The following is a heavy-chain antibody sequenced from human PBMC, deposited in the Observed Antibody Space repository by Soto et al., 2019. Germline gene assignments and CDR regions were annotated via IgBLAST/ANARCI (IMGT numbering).Heavy chain of an antibody. CDR2: IKQDGSEK. V-gene: IGHV3-7*03. J-gene: IGHJ5*01. CDR3: ARNSWTAFDF. CDR1: GFTFSSYW. Sequence: GGSLRLSCAASGFTFSSYWMSWVRQAPGKGLEWVANIKQDGSEKYYGDSVKGRFTISRDNAKNSLFLQMDSLRAEDTAVYYCARNSWTAFDFWGQLTQVTVSS. D-gene: IGHD1-7*01.